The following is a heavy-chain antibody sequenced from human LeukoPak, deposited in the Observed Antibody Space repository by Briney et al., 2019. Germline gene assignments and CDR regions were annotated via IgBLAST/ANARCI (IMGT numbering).Heavy chain of an antibody. CDR3: ARSGYCSGGSCYLDY. V-gene: IGHV4-39*07. CDR1: GGPITSSSYY. J-gene: IGHJ4*02. CDR2: IFHTGGT. Sequence: SETLSLTCSVSGGPITSSSYYWGWIRQPPEKGLEWIGSIFHTGGTYYSPSLKSRVTISVDTSKNQFSLKLSSVTAADTAVYYCARSGYCSGGSCYLDYWGQGTLVTVSS. D-gene: IGHD2-15*01.